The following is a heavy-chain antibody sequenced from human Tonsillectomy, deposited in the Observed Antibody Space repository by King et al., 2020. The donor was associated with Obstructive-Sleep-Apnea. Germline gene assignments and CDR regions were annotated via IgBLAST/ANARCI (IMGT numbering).Heavy chain of an antibody. D-gene: IGHD5-18*01. CDR3: ARGGYSYGFSYFDY. CDR1: GFTVSRNY. V-gene: IGHV3-53*04. Sequence: DVQLVESGGGLVQPGGSLRLSCAASGFTVSRNYMIWVRQAPGKGLEWVSVMYSAGSTYYADSVKGRFTISRHDSKNTLYLQMNSLRAEDTAVYYCARGGYSYGFSYFDYWGQGTLVTVSS. J-gene: IGHJ4*02. CDR2: MYSAGST.